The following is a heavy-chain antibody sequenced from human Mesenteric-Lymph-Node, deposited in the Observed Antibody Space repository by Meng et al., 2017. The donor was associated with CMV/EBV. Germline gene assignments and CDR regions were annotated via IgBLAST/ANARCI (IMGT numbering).Heavy chain of an antibody. Sequence: GESLKISCTASGFTFGDYAMSWVRQAPGKGLEWVGSIRNKAYGETTEYAASVKGRFTISRDDSRGIAYLQMNSLKTEDTAVYYCAKLHSIMVRGLIMRYYGMDVWGQGTTVTVSS. CDR1: GFTFGDYA. CDR3: AKLHSIMVRGLIMRYYGMDV. V-gene: IGHV3-49*04. CDR2: IRNKAYGETT. J-gene: IGHJ6*02. D-gene: IGHD3-10*01.